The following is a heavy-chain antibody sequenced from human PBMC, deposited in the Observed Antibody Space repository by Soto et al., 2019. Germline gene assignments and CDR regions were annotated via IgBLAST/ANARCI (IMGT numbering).Heavy chain of an antibody. Sequence: QVHLVQSGAEVKKPGASVKVSCKASGYTFTSYGITWVRQAPGQGLEWMGWISAPNGSTDYAQKLQGRVIVTRDTSTRTAYMELRSLRSDVTAVYYCARGRYGDYWGQGALVTVSS. D-gene: IGHD1-1*01. CDR1: GYTFTSYG. V-gene: IGHV1-18*01. CDR2: ISAPNGST. J-gene: IGHJ4*02. CDR3: ARGRYGDY.